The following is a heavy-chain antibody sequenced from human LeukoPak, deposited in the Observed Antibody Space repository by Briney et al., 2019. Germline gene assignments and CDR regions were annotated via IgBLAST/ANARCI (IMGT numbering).Heavy chain of an antibody. CDR1: GGSISTYY. CDR2: IYYSGST. D-gene: IGHD2-15*01. V-gene: IGHV4-59*01. J-gene: IGHJ4*02. CDR3: ARGYCSGGSCYYDY. Sequence: PSETLSLNCTVSGGSISTYYWSWIRQPPGKGLEWIAYIYYSGSTNYNPSLKSRVTISVDTSENQFSLKLSSVTAADTAVYYCARGYCSGGSCYYDYWGQGTLVTVSS.